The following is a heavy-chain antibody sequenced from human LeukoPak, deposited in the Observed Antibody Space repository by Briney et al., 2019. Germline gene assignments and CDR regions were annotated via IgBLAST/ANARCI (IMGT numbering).Heavy chain of an antibody. Sequence: ASVKVSCKASGYTFTGYYIHWVRQAPGQGLEWMGWINPNSGGTNYAQKFQGRVTMTRDTSISTAYMELSRLRSDDTAVYYCARESSGYYYGFDYWGQGTLVTVSS. CDR2: INPNSGGT. CDR3: ARESSGYYYGFDY. J-gene: IGHJ4*02. D-gene: IGHD3-22*01. V-gene: IGHV1-2*02. CDR1: GYTFTGYY.